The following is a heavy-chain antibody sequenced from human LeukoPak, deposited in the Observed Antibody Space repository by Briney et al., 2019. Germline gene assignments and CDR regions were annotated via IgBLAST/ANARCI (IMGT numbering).Heavy chain of an antibody. CDR3: AKDPAGRRGYSLDY. J-gene: IGHJ4*02. V-gene: IGHV3-30*02. D-gene: IGHD5-18*01. CDR2: IRYDGSNK. Sequence: GGSLRLSCAASGFTFSSYGMHWVRQAPGKGLEWVAFIRYDGSNKYYADSVKGRFTISRDNSKNTLYLQMNSLRAEDTAVYYCAKDPAGRRGYSLDYWGQGTLVTVSS. CDR1: GFTFSSYG.